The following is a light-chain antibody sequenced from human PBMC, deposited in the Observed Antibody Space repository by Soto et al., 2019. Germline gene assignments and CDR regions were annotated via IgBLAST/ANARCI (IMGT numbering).Light chain of an antibody. CDR1: SSKAGVNP. J-gene: IGLJ1*01. CDR2: NND. CDR3: CSYAGRYV. V-gene: IGLV1-44*01. Sequence: QSVLIQPPSASGTPGQRVTISCSGSSSKAGVNPINWYQQVPGRAPQLLIHNNDQRPSGVPDRFSGSKSGTSASLAISGLRSEDEADYYCCSYAGRYVFGTGTKLTVL.